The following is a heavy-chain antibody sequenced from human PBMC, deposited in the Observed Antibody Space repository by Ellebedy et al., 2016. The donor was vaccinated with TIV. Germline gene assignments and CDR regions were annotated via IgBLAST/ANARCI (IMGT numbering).Heavy chain of an antibody. CDR1: GFTFSSYS. V-gene: IGHV3-48*04. Sequence: GGSLRLXCAASGFTFSSYSMNWVRQAPGKGLEWVSYISSSSSTIYYADSVKGRFTISRDNAKNSLYLQMNSLRAEDTAVYYCARDIVVVVAARHYGMDVWGQGTTVTVSS. CDR3: ARDIVVVVAARHYGMDV. J-gene: IGHJ6*02. D-gene: IGHD2-15*01. CDR2: ISSSSSTI.